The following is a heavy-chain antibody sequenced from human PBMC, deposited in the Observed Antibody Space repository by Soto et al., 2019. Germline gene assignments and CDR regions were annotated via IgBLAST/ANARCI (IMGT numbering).Heavy chain of an antibody. Sequence: EVQLVESGGDLVQPGGSLRLSCAASGFTFSSYWMSWVRQAPGKGLEWVANIKEDGSETYYVDSVKGRFTISRDNARYSLHLQMNSLRADASAVYYCARFTRRVAGDYWGQGTLVTVSS. CDR2: IKEDGSET. D-gene: IGHD6-19*01. V-gene: IGHV3-7*05. J-gene: IGHJ4*02. CDR1: GFTFSSYW. CDR3: ARFTRRVAGDY.